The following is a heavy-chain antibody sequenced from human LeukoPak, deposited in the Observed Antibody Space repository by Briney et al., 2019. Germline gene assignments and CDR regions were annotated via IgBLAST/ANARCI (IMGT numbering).Heavy chain of an antibody. CDR3: ARGLDYFDY. Sequence: SETLSLTCTVSGGSISSYYWSWIRQPPGKGLEWIGYIYYSGSTNYNPSLKSRVTISVDTSKNQFSLKLSSVTAADTAVYYCARGLDYFDYWGQGTLVTVSS. J-gene: IGHJ4*02. V-gene: IGHV4-59*01. CDR1: GGSISSYY. CDR2: IYYSGST.